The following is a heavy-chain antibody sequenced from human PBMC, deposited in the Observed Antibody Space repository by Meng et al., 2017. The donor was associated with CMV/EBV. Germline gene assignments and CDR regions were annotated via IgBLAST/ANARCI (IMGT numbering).Heavy chain of an antibody. V-gene: IGHV1-46*01. J-gene: IGHJ6*02. Sequence: ASVKVSCKASGYTFTSYYMHWVRQAPGQGLEWMGIINPSGGSTSYAQKFQGRVTMTRDTSTSTVYMELSSLRAEDTAVYYCARDVLRFLEYGGMDVWGQGTTVTVSS. CDR1: GYTFTSYY. CDR2: INPSGGST. D-gene: IGHD3-3*01. CDR3: ARDVLRFLEYGGMDV.